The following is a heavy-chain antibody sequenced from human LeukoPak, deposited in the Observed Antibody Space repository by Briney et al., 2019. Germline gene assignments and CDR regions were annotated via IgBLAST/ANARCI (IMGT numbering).Heavy chain of an antibody. CDR3: ARDKAVTTEVTQHFQH. CDR1: GYTFTSYG. CDR2: ISAYNGNT. J-gene: IGHJ1*01. V-gene: IGHV1-18*01. Sequence: ASVKVSCKASGYTFTSYGISWVRQAPGQGLEWMGWISAYNGNTNYAQKLQGRITMTTDTSTSTAYMELRSLRSDDTAVYYCARDKAVTTEVTQHFQHWGQGTLVTVSS. D-gene: IGHD4-23*01.